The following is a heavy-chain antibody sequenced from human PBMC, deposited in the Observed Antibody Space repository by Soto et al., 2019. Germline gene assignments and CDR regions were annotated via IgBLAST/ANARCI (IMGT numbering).Heavy chain of an antibody. V-gene: IGHV3-23*01. CDR2: ISATGGCT. CDR3: AKERRSEGNSAFYFAF. J-gene: IGHJ4*02. CDR1: GFKFSNYA. D-gene: IGHD2-15*01. Sequence: GGSLRLSCAASGFKFSNYALSWVRQAPGKGLEWVSLISATGGCTYYADSVKGRFTISRDNSKNTLYRQVHSLTAEDTAVYYCAKERRSEGNSAFYFAFWGQGS.